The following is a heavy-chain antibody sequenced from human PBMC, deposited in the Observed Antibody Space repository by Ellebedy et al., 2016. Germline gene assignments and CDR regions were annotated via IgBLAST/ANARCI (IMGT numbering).Heavy chain of an antibody. CDR1: GFSLSNARMG. V-gene: IGHV2-26*01. J-gene: IGHJ4*02. CDR3: ARIRMGSDYLIIFDY. Sequence: SGPTLVKPTETLTLTCTVSGFSLSNARMGVSWIRQPPGKALEWLAHIFSNDEKSYSTSLKSRLTISKDTSKSQVVLTMTNMDPVDTATYYCARIRMGSDYLIIFDYWGQGTLVTVSS. D-gene: IGHD4-17*01. CDR2: IFSNDEK.